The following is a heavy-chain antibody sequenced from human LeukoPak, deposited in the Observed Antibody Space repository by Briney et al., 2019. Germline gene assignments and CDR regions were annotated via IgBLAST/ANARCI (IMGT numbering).Heavy chain of an antibody. V-gene: IGHV1-69*13. D-gene: IGHD5-18*01. J-gene: IGHJ4*02. CDR1: GYTFTGYY. CDR3: ARVRERGIQLWHFDY. Sequence: ASVKVSCKASGYTFTGYYMHRVRQAPGQGLEWMGGIIPIFGTANYAQKFQGRVTITADESTSTAYMELSSLRSEDTAVYYCARVRERGIQLWHFDYWGQGTLVTVSS. CDR2: IIPIFGTA.